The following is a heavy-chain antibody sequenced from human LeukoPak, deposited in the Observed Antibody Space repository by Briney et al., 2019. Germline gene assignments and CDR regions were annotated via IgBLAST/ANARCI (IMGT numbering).Heavy chain of an antibody. J-gene: IGHJ4*02. CDR1: GGSILSTNW. D-gene: IGHD1-26*01. Sequence: SSETLSLTCAVSGGSILSTNWWSWVRQPPGKGLEWIGEVHLSGASNYNPSLKSRVSMSIDKSRNHLSLELTSVTAADTAIYYCARESGAFSPLGFWGQGTLVTVSS. V-gene: IGHV4-4*02. CDR3: ARESGAFSPLGF. CDR2: VHLSGAS.